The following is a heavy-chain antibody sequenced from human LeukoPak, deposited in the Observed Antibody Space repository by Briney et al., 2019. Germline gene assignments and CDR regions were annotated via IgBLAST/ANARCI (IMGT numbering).Heavy chain of an antibody. D-gene: IGHD6-13*01. CDR2: VYYSGST. V-gene: IGHV4-59*08. J-gene: IGHJ4*02. CDR3: ARRLRGIAENFDY. CDR1: GGSISSYF. Sequence: PSETLSLTCTVSGGSISSYFWSWIRQPPGKGLEWIGYVYYSGSTYYNPSLKSRVTISVDTSKNQFSLKLSSVTAADTAVYYCARRLRGIAENFDYWGQGTLVTVSS.